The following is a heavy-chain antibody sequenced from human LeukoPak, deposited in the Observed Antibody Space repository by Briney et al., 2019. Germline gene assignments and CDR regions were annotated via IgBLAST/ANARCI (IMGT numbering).Heavy chain of an antibody. J-gene: IGHJ6*03. CDR2: ISAYNGNT. Sequence: ASVKVSCKASGYTFTSYGLSGVGQAPGQGLEWMGWISAYNGNTNYAQKIQGRVTMTTDPSTSTAYMELRSLRSDDTAVYYCARTVGATYMDVWGKGTTVTVAS. CDR1: GYTFTSYG. CDR3: ARTVGATYMDV. V-gene: IGHV1-18*01. D-gene: IGHD1-26*01.